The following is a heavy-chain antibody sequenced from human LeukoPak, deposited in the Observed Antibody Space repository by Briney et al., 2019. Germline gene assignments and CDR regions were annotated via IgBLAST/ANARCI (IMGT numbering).Heavy chain of an antibody. CDR3: VRTPPNWGADY. Sequence: ASVKVSCKASGYTFTSYDINWVRQATGEGLEWMGWMSPNSGNTGYAQKFQGRVTMTRNTAISTAYMELSSLRSEDTAVYFCVRTPPNWGADYWGQGTLVTVSS. D-gene: IGHD7-27*01. CDR1: GYTFTSYD. V-gene: IGHV1-8*01. J-gene: IGHJ4*02. CDR2: MSPNSGNT.